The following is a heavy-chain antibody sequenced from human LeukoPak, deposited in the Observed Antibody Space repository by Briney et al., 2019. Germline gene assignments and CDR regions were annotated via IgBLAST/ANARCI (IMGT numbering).Heavy chain of an antibody. J-gene: IGHJ4*02. V-gene: IGHV1-2*04. CDR2: INPNSGGT. D-gene: IGHD6-13*01. CDR1: GYTFTGYY. CDR3: ARRGDSSSWYTAIDY. Sequence: ASVKVSCKASGYTFTGYYMHWVRQAPGQGLEWMGWINPNSGGTNYAEKFKGWVTMTRDTSIRTAYMELSRLRSDDPAVYYCARRGDSSSWYTAIDYWGQGTVVTVSS.